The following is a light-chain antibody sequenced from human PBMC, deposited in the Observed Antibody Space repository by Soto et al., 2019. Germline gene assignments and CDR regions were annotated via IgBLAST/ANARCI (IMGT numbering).Light chain of an antibody. J-gene: IGLJ1*01. V-gene: IGLV1-40*01. CDR2: GNT. CDR1: SSNIGANYE. Sequence: QSVLTQPPSVSGAPGQRVTISCTGSSSNIGANYEVHWYQQLPGTAPKLLIYGNTNRPSGVPDRFSGSKSGTSASLAITGLQAEDEADYYCQSYDSSLTGSKVFGTGIKLTVL. CDR3: QSYDSSLTGSKV.